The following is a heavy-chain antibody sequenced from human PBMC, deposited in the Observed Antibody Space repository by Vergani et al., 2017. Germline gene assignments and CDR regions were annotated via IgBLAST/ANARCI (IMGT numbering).Heavy chain of an antibody. V-gene: IGHV2-5*02. CDR3: AXSSGYYDFWSGYPNEYYYYYMDV. CDR1: GFSLSTGGVG. CDR2: IYWDDDK. J-gene: IGHJ6*03. Sequence: QITLKESGPTLVKPTQTLTLTCTFSGFSLSTGGVGVGWIRQPPGKALEWLALIYWDDDKRYSPSLKSRLTITKDTSKNQVVLTMTNMDPVDTATYYCAXSSGYYDFWSGYPNEYYYYYMDVWGKGTTVTVSS. D-gene: IGHD3-3*01.